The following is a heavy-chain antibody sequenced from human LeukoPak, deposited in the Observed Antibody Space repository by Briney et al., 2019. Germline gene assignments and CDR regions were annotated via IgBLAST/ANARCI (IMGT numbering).Heavy chain of an antibody. D-gene: IGHD3-22*01. CDR2: IYYSGST. V-gene: IGHV4-59*08. CDR3: ARSNYYDSSGYLTGVGHFDY. J-gene: IGHJ4*02. Sequence: SETLSLTCTVSGGSISSYYWSWIRQPPGKGLEWIGYIYYSGSTNYNPSLKSRVTISVDTSKNQFSLKLSSVTAADTAVYYCARSNYYDSSGYLTGVGHFDYWGQGTLVTVSS. CDR1: GGSISSYY.